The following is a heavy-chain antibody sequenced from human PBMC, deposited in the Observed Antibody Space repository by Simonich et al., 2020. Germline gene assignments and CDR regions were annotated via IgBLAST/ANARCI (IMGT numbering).Heavy chain of an antibody. D-gene: IGHD5-12*01. CDR2: IYSGGST. V-gene: IGHV3-53*04. CDR1: GFTVSSNY. J-gene: IGHJ4*02. Sequence: EVQLVESGGGLVQPGGSLRLSCAASGFTVSSNYMSWVRQAPGKGLEGVSVIYSGGSTYYADSVKGRFTISRHKSKNTLYLQMNSLRAEDTAVYYCAGRGYSGYDDYWGQGTLVTVSS. CDR3: AGRGYSGYDDY.